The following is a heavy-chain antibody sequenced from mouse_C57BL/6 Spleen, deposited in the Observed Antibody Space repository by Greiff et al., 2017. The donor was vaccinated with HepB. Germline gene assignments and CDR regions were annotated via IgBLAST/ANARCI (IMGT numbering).Heavy chain of an antibody. CDR1: GYTFTSYW. CDR3: TSVLITTVVAKFDY. Sequence: EVQLVESGTVLARPGASVKMSCKTSGYTFTSYWMHWVKQRPGQGLEWIGAIYPGNSDTSYNQKFKGKAKLTAVTSASTAYMELSSLTNEDSAVYYCTSVLITTVVAKFDYWGQGTTLTVAS. D-gene: IGHD1-1*01. V-gene: IGHV1-5*01. CDR2: IYPGNSDT. J-gene: IGHJ2*01.